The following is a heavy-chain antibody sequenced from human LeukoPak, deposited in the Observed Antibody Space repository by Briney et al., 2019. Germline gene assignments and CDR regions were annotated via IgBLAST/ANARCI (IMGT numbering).Heavy chain of an antibody. CDR2: ISSSGDNT. D-gene: IGHD6-19*01. Sequence: GGSLRLSCAASGFTFSSYAMSWVRQAPGKGLEWVSAISSSGDNTYYADAVKGRFTISRDNSKNTLFLQMISLRAEDTALYYCAKDRSHLPVAGFDSWGQGTLVTVSS. V-gene: IGHV3-23*01. CDR3: AKDRSHLPVAGFDS. J-gene: IGHJ4*02. CDR1: GFTFSSYA.